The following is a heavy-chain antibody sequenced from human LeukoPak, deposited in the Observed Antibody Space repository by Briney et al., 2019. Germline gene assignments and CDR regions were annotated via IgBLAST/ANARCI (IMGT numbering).Heavy chain of an antibody. CDR2: IYTSGST. J-gene: IGHJ4*02. Sequence: SETLSLTCTVSGGSISSYYWSWIRQPAGKGLEWIGRIYTSGSTNYNPSLKSRVTMSVDTSKNQFSLKLSSVTAADTAVYYCARVFGSYCSSTSCYDPEDYWGQGTLVTVSS. CDR1: GGSISSYY. D-gene: IGHD2-2*01. CDR3: ARVFGSYCSSTSCYDPEDY. V-gene: IGHV4-4*07.